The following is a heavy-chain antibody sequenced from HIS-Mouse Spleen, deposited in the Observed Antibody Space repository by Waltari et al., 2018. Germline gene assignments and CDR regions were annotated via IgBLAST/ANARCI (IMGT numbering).Heavy chain of an antibody. Sequence: QLQLQESGPGLVKPSETLSLTCTVSGVPTSSSSYYWGWIRQPPGKGLEWIGSIYYSGSTYYNPSLKSRVTISVDTSKNQFSLKLSSVTAADTAVYYCAREIPYSSSWYDWYFDLWGRGTLVTVSS. V-gene: IGHV4-39*07. CDR3: AREIPYSSSWYDWYFDL. D-gene: IGHD6-13*01. J-gene: IGHJ2*01. CDR1: GVPTSSSSYY. CDR2: IYYSGST.